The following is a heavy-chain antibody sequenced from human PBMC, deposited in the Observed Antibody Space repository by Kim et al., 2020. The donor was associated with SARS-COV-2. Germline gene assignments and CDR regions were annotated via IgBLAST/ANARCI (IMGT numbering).Heavy chain of an antibody. CDR2: IWYDGSNK. D-gene: IGHD6-13*01. V-gene: IGHV3-33*06. CDR3: AKDTGQQLVLKGFGY. J-gene: IGHJ4*02. CDR1: GFTFSSYA. Sequence: GGSLRLSCAASGFTFSSYAMHWVRQAPGKGLEWVAVIWYDGSNKYYADSVKGRFTISRDNSKNTLYLQMNSLRAEDTAVYYCAKDTGQQLVLKGFGYWGQGTLVTVSS.